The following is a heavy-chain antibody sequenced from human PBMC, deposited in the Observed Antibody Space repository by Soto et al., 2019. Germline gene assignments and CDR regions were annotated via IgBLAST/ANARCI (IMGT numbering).Heavy chain of an antibody. CDR1: GGTFSSYA. CDR3: ASGGYCISTSCYSLYGMDV. D-gene: IGHD2-2*03. J-gene: IGHJ6*02. V-gene: IGHV1-69*13. Sequence: SVKVSCKASGGTFSSYAISWVRQAPGQGLEWMGGIIPIFGTANYAQKFQGRVTITADESTSTAYMELSSLRSEDTAVYYCASGGYCISTSCYSLYGMDVWGQGTTVTVSS. CDR2: IIPIFGTA.